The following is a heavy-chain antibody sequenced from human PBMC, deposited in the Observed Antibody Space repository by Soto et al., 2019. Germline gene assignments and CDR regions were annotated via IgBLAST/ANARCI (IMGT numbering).Heavy chain of an antibody. CDR1: GFTFSSYG. CDR2: IWYDGSNK. Sequence: QVPLVESGGGVVQPGRSLRLSCAASGFTFSSYGMHWVRQAPGKGLEWVAVIWYDGSNKYYADSVKGRFTISRDNSKNTLYLQMNSLRAEDTAVYYCARDGSSIAARGGFDSWGQGTLVTVSS. V-gene: IGHV3-33*01. J-gene: IGHJ4*02. CDR3: ARDGSSIAARGGFDS. D-gene: IGHD6-6*01.